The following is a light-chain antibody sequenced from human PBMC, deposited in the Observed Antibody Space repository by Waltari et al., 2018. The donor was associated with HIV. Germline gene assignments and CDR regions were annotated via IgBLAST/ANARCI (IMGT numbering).Light chain of an antibody. CDR3: QVWDNNDDWV. V-gene: IGLV3-21*02. Sequence: YVLTQPPSLSAAPGQKPTVACIVQNIGTKDVQWYRQRPGQAPEVVVHDDNDRPSEIPVRISGSNSGDMATLTIDSVESGDEAVYYCQVWDNNDDWVFGGGTKLTVL. CDR2: DDN. CDR1: NIGTKD. J-gene: IGLJ3*02.